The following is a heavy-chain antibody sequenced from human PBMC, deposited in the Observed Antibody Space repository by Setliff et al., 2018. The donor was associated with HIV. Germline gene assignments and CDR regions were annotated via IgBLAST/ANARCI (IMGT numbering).Heavy chain of an antibody. CDR2: IFYSGST. V-gene: IGHV4-59*01. J-gene: IGHJ3*01. D-gene: IGHD4-17*01. CDR1: SDSIRFYY. Sequence: SETLSLTCTVSSDSIRFYYWSWIRQPPGKGLEWIGYIFYSGSTNYTPSLKSRVTISVDTSKSQFSLKLSSVTAADTAVYYCARVQMAYAAFDVWGQGTMVTVSS. CDR3: ARVQMAYAAFDV.